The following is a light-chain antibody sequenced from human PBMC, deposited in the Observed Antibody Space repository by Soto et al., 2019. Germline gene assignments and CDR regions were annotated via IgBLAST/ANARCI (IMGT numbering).Light chain of an antibody. CDR2: EVT. J-gene: IGLJ2*01. CDR1: RSDIGRYNY. CDR3: SSYSTTTSPHVL. V-gene: IGLV2-14*01. Sequence: QSVLARPASVSGSPGQSITISCTGTRSDIGRYNYVSWYQQRPGKAPKLLIYEVTYRPSGVSARFSGSKSGSTASLTISGLQAEDEADYYCSSYSTTTSPHVLFGGGTQLTVL.